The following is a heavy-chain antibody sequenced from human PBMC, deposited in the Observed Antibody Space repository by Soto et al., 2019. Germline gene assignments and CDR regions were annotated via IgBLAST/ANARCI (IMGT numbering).Heavy chain of an antibody. CDR1: GFTFSSYS. Sequence: PGGSLRLSCAASGFTFSSYSMNWVRQAPGKGLEWVSSISSSSSYIYYADSVKGRFTISRDNAKNSLYLQMNSLRAEDTAVYYCARASFNDILTGYPSDDAFDIWGQGTMVTVSS. CDR2: ISSSSSYI. V-gene: IGHV3-21*01. D-gene: IGHD3-9*01. CDR3: ARASFNDILTGYPSDDAFDI. J-gene: IGHJ3*02.